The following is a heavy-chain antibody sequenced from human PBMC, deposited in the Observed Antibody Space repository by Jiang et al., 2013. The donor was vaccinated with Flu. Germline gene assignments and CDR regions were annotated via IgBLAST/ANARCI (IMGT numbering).Heavy chain of an antibody. Sequence: LVKPSETLSLTCTCLWWTPLCSYYWSWIRQPPGKGLEWIGYIYDCGSTNYNPSLKSRVTISVDTPRNQFSLRLSSVTAADTAVYYCATGGGDSSGWLGRGRYGMNVWGQRDHGHRLL. D-gene: IGHD6-19*01. J-gene: IGHJ6*02. CDR1: WTPLCSYY. CDR2: IYDCGST. V-gene: IGHV4-59*01. CDR3: ATGGGDSSGWLGRGRYGMNV.